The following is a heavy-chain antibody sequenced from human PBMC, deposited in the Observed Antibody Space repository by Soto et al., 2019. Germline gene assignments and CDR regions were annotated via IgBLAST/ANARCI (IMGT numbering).Heavy chain of an antibody. D-gene: IGHD6-6*01. CDR3: TRPSYSSSSYYGMDV. J-gene: IGHJ6*02. CDR2: IRSKANSYAT. V-gene: IGHV3-73*01. Sequence: EVQLVESGGGLVQPGGSLKLSCAASGFTFSGSAMHWVRQASGKGLEWVGRIRSKANSYATAYAASVKGRFTISRDDSKDTAYLQMSSLKTADTAVYYCTRPSYSSSSYYGMDVWGQGTTVTVSS. CDR1: GFTFSGSA.